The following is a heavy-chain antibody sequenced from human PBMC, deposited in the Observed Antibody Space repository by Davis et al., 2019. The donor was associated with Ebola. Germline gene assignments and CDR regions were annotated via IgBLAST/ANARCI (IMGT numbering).Heavy chain of an antibody. V-gene: IGHV1-46*01. D-gene: IGHD4-17*01. CDR1: GYTFTSYY. Sequence: ASVKVSCKASGYTFTSYYMHWVRQAPGQGLEWMGIINPSGGSTSYAQKFQGRVTMTRDTSTSTVYMELSSLRSEDTAVYYCARTDGDYIQYTVYGMDVWGQGTTVTVSS. J-gene: IGHJ6*02. CDR2: INPSGGST. CDR3: ARTDGDYIQYTVYGMDV.